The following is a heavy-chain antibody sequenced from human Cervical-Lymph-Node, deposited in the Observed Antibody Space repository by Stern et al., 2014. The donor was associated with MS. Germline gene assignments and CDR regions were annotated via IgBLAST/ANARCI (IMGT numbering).Heavy chain of an antibody. CDR3: ARTGTVVTSGYYYGMDV. V-gene: IGHV1-3*04. J-gene: IGHJ6*02. D-gene: IGHD4-23*01. CDR1: GYKFTDYG. Sequence: VQLVQSGAAVKKPGASVKVSCKTAGYKFTDYGIIWGRQAPGQRIEWMGWINTGNGNRRYSQKIQGRVPITRDTSASTAYMELSSLISEDTAVYYCARTGTVVTSGYYYGMDVWGQGTTVTVSS. CDR2: INTGNGNR.